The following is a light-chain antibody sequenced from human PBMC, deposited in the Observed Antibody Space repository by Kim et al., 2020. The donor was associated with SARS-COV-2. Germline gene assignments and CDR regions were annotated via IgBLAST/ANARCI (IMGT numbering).Light chain of an antibody. CDR3: QVWDASSDHSA. V-gene: IGLV3-21*04. CDR2: YDR. CDR1: NIGSKS. J-gene: IGLJ2*01. Sequence: SYELTQPPSVSVAPGETARITCGGNNIGSKSVHCYQQKPGQAPGVVIYYDRDRPSGMPERFSGSNSGNTATLTISRVEAGDEADYYCQVWDASSDHSAFGGGTQLTVL.